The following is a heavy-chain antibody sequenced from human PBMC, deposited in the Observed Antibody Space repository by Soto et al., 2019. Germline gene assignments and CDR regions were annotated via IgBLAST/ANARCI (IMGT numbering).Heavy chain of an antibody. CDR2: ISGSGGST. J-gene: IGHJ4*02. CDR3: AKDREVSPYYFDY. CDR1: GFTFSSYA. Sequence: EVPLLESGGGLVQPGGSLRLSCAASGFTFSSYAMSWVRQAPGKGLEWVSGISGSGGSTYYADSVKGRFTISRDNSKNTLYLQVNSLRAEDTAVYYCAKDREVSPYYFDYWGQGTLVTVSS. V-gene: IGHV3-23*01.